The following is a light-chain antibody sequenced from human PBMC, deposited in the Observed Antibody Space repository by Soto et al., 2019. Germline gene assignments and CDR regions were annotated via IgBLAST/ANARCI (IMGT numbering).Light chain of an antibody. V-gene: IGLV2-14*01. CDR3: SSYTTSGSLV. J-gene: IGLJ2*01. CDR2: DVS. Sequence: QSALTQPASVSGSPGQSITISCTGTSSDVGGYNYVSWYQQHPGKAPKLMIYDVSNRPSGVSNRCSGSKSGNTASLTISGLQAEDEDDYYCSSYTTSGSLVFGGGTKLTVL. CDR1: SSDVGGYNY.